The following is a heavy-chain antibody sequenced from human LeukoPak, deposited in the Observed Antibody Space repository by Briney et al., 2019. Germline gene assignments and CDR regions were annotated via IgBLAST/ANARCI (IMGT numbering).Heavy chain of an antibody. V-gene: IGHV4-4*02. CDR3: ARAVVVVTPYFDY. J-gene: IGHJ4*02. D-gene: IGHD3-22*01. CDR2: IYHSGST. CDR1: GDSISSSHW. Sequence: SETLSLTCGVSGDSISSSHWWNWVRQPPGKGLEWIGKIYHSGSTTYNPSLKTRITISLDKSKNQFSLTLRSVTAADTAMYYCARAVVVVTPYFDYWGQGTLVTVSS.